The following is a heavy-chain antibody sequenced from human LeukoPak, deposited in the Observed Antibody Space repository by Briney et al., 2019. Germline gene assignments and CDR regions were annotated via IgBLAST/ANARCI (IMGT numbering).Heavy chain of an antibody. CDR3: ARSLAVAAYFDD. D-gene: IGHD6-19*01. V-gene: IGHV3-21*01. Sequence: PGGSLRLSCAASGFTFSAYSMNWVRQAPGKGLEWVSTISSTSNYIYYADSVKGRFTISRDNAKNSLDLQMNSLTGEDTAAYYCARSLAVAAYFDDWAREPWSPSPQ. CDR2: ISSTSNYI. CDR1: GFTFSAYS. J-gene: IGHJ4*02.